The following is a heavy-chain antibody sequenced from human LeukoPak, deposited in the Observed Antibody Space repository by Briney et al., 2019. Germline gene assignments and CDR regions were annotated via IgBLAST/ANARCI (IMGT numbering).Heavy chain of an antibody. V-gene: IGHV3-11*01. Sequence: GGSLRLSCAASGFTFSDYYMSWIRQAPGKGLGWVSYISSSGSTIYYADSVKGRFTISRDNAKNSLYLQMNSLIAEDTAVYYCARTYCSGGSCYWGQGTLVTVSS. CDR3: ARTYCSGGSCY. CDR2: ISSSGSTI. CDR1: GFTFSDYY. D-gene: IGHD2-15*01. J-gene: IGHJ4*02.